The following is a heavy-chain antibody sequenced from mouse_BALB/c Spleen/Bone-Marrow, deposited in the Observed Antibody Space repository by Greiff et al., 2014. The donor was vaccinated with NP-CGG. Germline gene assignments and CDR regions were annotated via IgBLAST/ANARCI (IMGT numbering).Heavy chain of an antibody. J-gene: IGHJ2*01. Sequence: VKLMESGPELLNPGASGKRSCQDSGYTFTDYVIRWVKQRTGQGLEWIGEIYPGSGSTYYNEKFKGKATLTADKSSNTAYMELSSLTSEDSAVYFCARGGYVYHFYYWGPGTTLTGSS. CDR1: GYTFTDYV. D-gene: IGHD1-2*01. CDR3: ARGGYVYHFYY. V-gene: IGHV1-77*01. CDR2: IYPGSGST.